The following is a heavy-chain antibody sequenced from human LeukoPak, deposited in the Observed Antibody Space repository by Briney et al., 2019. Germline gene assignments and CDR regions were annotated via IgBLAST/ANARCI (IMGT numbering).Heavy chain of an antibody. D-gene: IGHD1-7*01. CDR3: ARFHWNYEPY. J-gene: IGHJ4*02. CDR2: IGHSGTS. Sequence: SETLSPTCTVYGRSFSGYYWTWIRQPPGKGLEWIGEIGHSGTSTYNPSLKSRVTISVDTSKNQFSLKLRFVTAADTAVYYCARFHWNYEPYWGQGTLVTVSS. CDR1: GRSFSGYY. V-gene: IGHV4-34*01.